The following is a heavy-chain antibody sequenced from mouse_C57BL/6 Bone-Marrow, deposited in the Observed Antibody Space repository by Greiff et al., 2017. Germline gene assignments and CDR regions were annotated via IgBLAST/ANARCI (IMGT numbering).Heavy chain of an antibody. V-gene: IGHV5-6*01. D-gene: IGHD1-1*01. CDR2: ISSGGSYT. J-gene: IGHJ3*01. Sequence: EVKLVESGGDLVKPGGSLKLSWAASGFTFSSYGMSWVRQTPDKRLEWVATISSGGSYTCYPDSVKGRFTISRDHATNTLYLQMSSLKSEDTAMYYCARHTDYYGSSYDWFAYWGQGTLVTVSA. CDR3: ARHTDYYGSSYDWFAY. CDR1: GFTFSSYG.